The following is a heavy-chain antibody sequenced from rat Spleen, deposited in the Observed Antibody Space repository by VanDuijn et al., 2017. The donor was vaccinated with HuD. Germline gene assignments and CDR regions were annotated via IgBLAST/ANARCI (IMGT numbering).Heavy chain of an antibody. CDR1: GFSLTGNN. D-gene: IGHD1-3*01. CDR3: ARAIRNYGSYGYFDY. J-gene: IGHJ2*01. CDR2: IWGNGNT. Sequence: QVQLKESGPGLVQPSQTLSLTCTVSGFSLTGNNVYWIRQAPGKGLEWMGVIWGNGNTNYNSALKSRRSISRDTSKSQVYVKMNSLQTEDTASDYCARAIRNYGSYGYFDYWGQGVMVTVSS. V-gene: IGHV2-13*01.